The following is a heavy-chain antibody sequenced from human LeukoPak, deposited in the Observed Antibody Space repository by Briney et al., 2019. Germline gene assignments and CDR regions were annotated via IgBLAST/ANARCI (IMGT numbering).Heavy chain of an antibody. CDR2: IIPILGIA. D-gene: IGHD2-2*01. J-gene: IGHJ5*02. V-gene: IGHV1-69*04. CDR3: ARDNVVVPAAITWFDP. CDR1: RCTFSSYA. Sequence: SVKVSRKSSRCTFSSYAIRWVRQAPGQGLAWMGRIIPILGIANYAQKFQGRVTITADKSTSTAYMELSSLRSEDTAVYYCARDNVVVPAAITWFDPWGQGTLVTVSS.